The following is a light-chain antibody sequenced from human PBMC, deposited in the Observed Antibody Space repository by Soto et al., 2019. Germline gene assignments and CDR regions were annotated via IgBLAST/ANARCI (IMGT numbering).Light chain of an antibody. J-gene: IGKJ1*01. V-gene: IGKV1-5*03. CDR3: QKYNSYPLT. Sequence: DIQMTQSPSTLSASVGDRVTITCRASQSVSSWLAWYQQKPGKAPKRLIYKASSLESGVPSRFSGSGSGTEFTLTISSLQPDDFASYYCQKYNSYPLTFGQGTKVEIK. CDR2: KAS. CDR1: QSVSSW.